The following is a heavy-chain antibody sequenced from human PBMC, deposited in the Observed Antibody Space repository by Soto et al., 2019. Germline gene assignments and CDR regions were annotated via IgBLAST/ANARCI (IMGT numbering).Heavy chain of an antibody. D-gene: IGHD2-21*01. CDR2: ISRDGSTM. CDR1: GVTLSNFG. V-gene: IGHV3-30*03. CDR3: VGEVASGY. Sequence: QVQLVESGGGVVQPGRSLRLSCAASGVTLSNFGMHWVRQAPGKGLEWVAVISRDGSTMFYADSVKGRFTISRDSSRNTLYLQMNSLRGEDTAVYHCVGEVASGYWGQGTLVTVSS. J-gene: IGHJ4*02.